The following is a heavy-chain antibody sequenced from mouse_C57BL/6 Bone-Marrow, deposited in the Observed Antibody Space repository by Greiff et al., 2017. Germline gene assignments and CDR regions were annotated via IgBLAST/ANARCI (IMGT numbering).Heavy chain of an antibody. CDR1: GYTFTSYG. D-gene: IGHD2-4*01. J-gene: IGHJ1*03. CDR2: IYPRSGNT. Sequence: VQLQQSGAELARPGASVKLSCKASGYTFTSYGISWVKQRTGQGLEWIGEIYPRSGNTYYNEKFKGKATLTADKSSSTACMELRSLTSEDSAVYFCARSLITPYWYFDVWGTGTTVTVSS. V-gene: IGHV1-81*01. CDR3: ARSLITPYWYFDV.